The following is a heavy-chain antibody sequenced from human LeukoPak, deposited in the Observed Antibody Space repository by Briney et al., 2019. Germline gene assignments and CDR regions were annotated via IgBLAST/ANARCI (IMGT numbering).Heavy chain of an antibody. Sequence: PSQTLSLTCTVSGGSISSGGYYWSWIRQHPGKGLEGIGYIYYSGSTYYNPSLKSRVTISVDTSKNQFSLKLSSVTAADTAVYYCARVRYYYDSSGYYSLRGYFDYWGQGTLVTVSS. D-gene: IGHD3-22*01. CDR1: GGSISSGGYY. CDR2: IYYSGST. J-gene: IGHJ4*02. CDR3: ARVRYYYDSSGYYSLRGYFDY. V-gene: IGHV4-31*03.